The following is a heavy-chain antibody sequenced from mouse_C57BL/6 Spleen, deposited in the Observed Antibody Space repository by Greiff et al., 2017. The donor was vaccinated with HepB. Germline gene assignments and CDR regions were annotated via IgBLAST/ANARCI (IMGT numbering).Heavy chain of an antibody. CDR2: ISSGGDYI. Sequence: EVKVVESGEGLVKPGGSLKLSCAASGFTFSSYAMSWVRQTPEKRLEWVAYISSGGDYIYYADTVKGRFTISRDNARNTLYLQMSSLKSEDTAMYYCTRGYGSRAMDYWGQGTSVTVSS. CDR3: TRGYGSRAMDY. J-gene: IGHJ4*01. D-gene: IGHD1-1*01. V-gene: IGHV5-9-1*02. CDR1: GFTFSSYA.